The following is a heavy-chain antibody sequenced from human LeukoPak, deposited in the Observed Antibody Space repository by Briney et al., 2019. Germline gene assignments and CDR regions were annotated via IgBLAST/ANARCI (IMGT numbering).Heavy chain of an antibody. CDR3: ARGTTVTTFDAFDI. CDR1: GYTFTSNG. CDR2: ISAYNGNT. V-gene: IGHV1-18*01. D-gene: IGHD4-17*01. Sequence: GASVKVSCKASGYTFTSNGISWVRQPPGQGLERMGWISAYNGNTNYAQKLQSRVTMTTDTSTSTAYMELRSLRSDDTAVYYSARGTTVTTFDAFDIWGQGTMVTVSS. J-gene: IGHJ3*02.